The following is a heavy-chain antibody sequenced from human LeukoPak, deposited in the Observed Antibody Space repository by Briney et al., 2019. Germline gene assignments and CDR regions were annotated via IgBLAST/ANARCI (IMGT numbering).Heavy chain of an antibody. V-gene: IGHV3-53*01. J-gene: IGHJ4*02. CDR2: IYSGGST. Sequence: GGSLRLSCAASGFTFSSYWMSWVRQAPGKGLEWVSVIYSGGSTYYADSVKGRFTISRDNSKNTLYLQMNSLRAEDTAVYYCASRAVVGYYYFDYWGQGTLVTVSS. D-gene: IGHD6-19*01. CDR3: ASRAVVGYYYFDY. CDR1: GFTFSSYW.